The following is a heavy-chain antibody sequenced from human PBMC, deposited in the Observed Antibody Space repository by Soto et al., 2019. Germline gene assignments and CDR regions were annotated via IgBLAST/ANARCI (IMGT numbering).Heavy chain of an antibody. CDR2: IGTAGDT. CDR1: GFTFSTYD. V-gene: IGHV3-13*01. D-gene: IGHD6-19*01. J-gene: IGHJ4*02. Sequence: EVQLVQSGGGLVQPGGSLRLSCAASGFTFSTYDMHWVRQVAGKGLEWVSAIGTAGDTHYSGSVKGRFTISRENAKSSLYLQMNSLRAEDTAVYHCARDPSGWGLDCWGQGTLVTVSS. CDR3: ARDPSGWGLDC.